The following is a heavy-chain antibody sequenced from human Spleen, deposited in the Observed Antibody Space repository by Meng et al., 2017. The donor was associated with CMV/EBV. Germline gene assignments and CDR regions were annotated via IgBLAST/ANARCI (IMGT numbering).Heavy chain of an antibody. CDR1: FSGYY. Sequence: FSGYYWSWIRQPPGTGLEWIGEINHSGSTNYNPSLKSRVTISVDTSKNQFSLKLSSVTAADTAVYYCARVTRYCSSTSCLRYYWYFDLWGRGTLVTVSS. J-gene: IGHJ2*01. CDR3: ARVTRYCSSTSCLRYYWYFDL. V-gene: IGHV4-34*01. CDR2: INHSGST. D-gene: IGHD2-2*01.